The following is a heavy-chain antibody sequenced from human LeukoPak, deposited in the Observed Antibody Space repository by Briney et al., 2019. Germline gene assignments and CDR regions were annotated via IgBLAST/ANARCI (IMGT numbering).Heavy chain of an antibody. CDR1: GYTFTSAH. D-gene: IGHD2-2*01. CDR3: VREDAHTYYLDF. V-gene: IGHV1-46*01. J-gene: IGHJ4*02. CDR2: LKSTGDTT. Sequence: GASVKVSCKTSGYTFTSAHMHWVRQAPGQGLEWVGILKSTGDTTVYAQKFQGRVTVTRDTSTSTVYMDLSSLRSEDTAVYYCVREDAHTYYLDFWAREPWSPSPQ.